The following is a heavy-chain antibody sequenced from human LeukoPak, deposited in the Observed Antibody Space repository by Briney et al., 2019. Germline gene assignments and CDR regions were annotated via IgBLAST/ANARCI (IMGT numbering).Heavy chain of an antibody. Sequence: PSETLSLTCAVYGGSFSGYYWSWIRQPPGKGLEWIGEINHSGSTNYNPSLKSRVTISVDTSKNQFSLKLSSVTAADTAVYYCASRPAYFDYSGQGTLVTVSS. CDR3: ASRPAYFDY. V-gene: IGHV4-34*01. CDR2: INHSGST. CDR1: GGSFSGYY. D-gene: IGHD1-14*01. J-gene: IGHJ4*02.